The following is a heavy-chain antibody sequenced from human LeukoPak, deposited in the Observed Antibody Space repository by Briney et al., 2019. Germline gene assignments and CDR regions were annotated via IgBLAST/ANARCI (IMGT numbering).Heavy chain of an antibody. CDR2: INPNSGGT. V-gene: IGHV1-2*02. J-gene: IGHJ3*02. D-gene: IGHD5-24*01. CDR1: GYTFTGYY. CDR3: VTSLEMATIREDDAFDI. Sequence: ASVKVSCKASGYTFTGYYMHWVRQAPGQGLEWMGWINPNSGGTNYAQKFQGRVTMTRDTSISTAYMELSRLRSDDTAVYYCVTSLEMATIREDDAFDIWGQGTMVTVSS.